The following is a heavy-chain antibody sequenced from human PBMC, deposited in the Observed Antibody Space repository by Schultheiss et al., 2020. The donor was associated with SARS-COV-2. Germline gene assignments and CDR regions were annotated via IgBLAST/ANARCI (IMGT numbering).Heavy chain of an antibody. CDR3: AKDVEYINY. CDR1: GFTFDDYA. V-gene: IGHV3-30*02. CDR2: IWYDGSNK. J-gene: IGHJ4*02. D-gene: IGHD6-6*01. Sequence: GGSLRLSCAASGFTFDDYAMHWVRQAPGKGLEWVAVIWYDGSNKYYADSVKGRFTISRDNSKNTLYLQMNSLRAEDTAVYYCAKDVEYINYWGQGTLVTVSS.